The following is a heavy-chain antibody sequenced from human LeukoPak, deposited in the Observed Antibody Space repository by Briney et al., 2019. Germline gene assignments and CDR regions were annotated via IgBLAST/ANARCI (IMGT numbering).Heavy chain of an antibody. CDR1: GGSFSGYY. D-gene: IGHD1-1*01. Sequence: SETLSLTCAVYGGSFSGYYWSWIRQPPGKGLEWIGEINHSGSTNYNPSLKSRVTISVDTSKNQFSLKLSSVIAADTAVYYCARKGRRGPRGWFDPWGQGTLVTVSS. V-gene: IGHV4-34*01. CDR2: INHSGST. CDR3: ARKGRRGPRGWFDP. J-gene: IGHJ5*02.